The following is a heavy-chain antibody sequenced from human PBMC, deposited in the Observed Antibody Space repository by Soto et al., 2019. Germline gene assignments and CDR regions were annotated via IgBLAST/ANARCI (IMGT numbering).Heavy chain of an antibody. V-gene: IGHV4-4*07. CDR3: ARAGYSSGWYQVYFDY. D-gene: IGHD6-19*01. CDR1: GGSISSYY. CDR2: IYTSGST. Sequence: SETLSLTCTVSGGSISSYYWSWIRQPAGKGLEWIGRIYTSGSTNYNPSLKSRVTMSVDTSKNQFSLKLSSVTAADTAVYYCARAGYSSGWYQVYFDYWGQGTLVTVSS. J-gene: IGHJ4*02.